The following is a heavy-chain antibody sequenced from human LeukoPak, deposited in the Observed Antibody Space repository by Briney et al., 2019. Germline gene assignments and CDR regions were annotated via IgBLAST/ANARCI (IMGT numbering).Heavy chain of an antibody. Sequence: GESLKISCKGSGYSFTSYWIGWLGQLPGKGLEWMEIIYPGDSNTRNSTSFQGQVPISADTAITPDYLKWTSRKPTDPAMYNCASTIQYFGCLSTPGAFDIWGQGTMVTVSS. CDR3: ASTIQYFGCLSTPGAFDI. V-gene: IGHV5-51*01. D-gene: IGHD3-9*01. CDR2: IYPGDSNT. J-gene: IGHJ3*02. CDR1: GYSFTSYW.